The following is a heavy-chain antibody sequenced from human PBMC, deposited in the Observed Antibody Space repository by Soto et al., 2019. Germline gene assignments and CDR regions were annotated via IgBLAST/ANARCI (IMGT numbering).Heavy chain of an antibody. D-gene: IGHD6-13*01. Sequence: HLQLQESGPGLVKPSETLSLTCTVSGGSISGSNYYWGWIRQPPGKGLEWIGSLYSSGTTYYNPSLKSRLTISVDTSKNQFSLKLSSVTAADTAVYFCAVENIATTAVDYWGQGTLVTVSS. CDR1: GGSISGSNYY. V-gene: IGHV4-39*01. CDR3: AVENIATTAVDY. J-gene: IGHJ4*02. CDR2: LYSSGTT.